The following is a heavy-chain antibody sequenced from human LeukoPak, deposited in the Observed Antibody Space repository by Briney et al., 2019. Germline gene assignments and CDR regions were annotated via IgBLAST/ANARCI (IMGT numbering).Heavy chain of an antibody. CDR3: ARYWYDFWSGYSHLFDY. D-gene: IGHD3-3*01. CDR2: IYYSGST. CDR1: GGSISSSSYY. Sequence: PSETLSLTCTVSGGSISSSSYYWGWIRQPPGKGLEWIGSIYYSGSTYYNPSLKSRVTISVDTSKNQFSLKLSSVTAADTAVYYCARYWYDFWSGYSHLFDYWGQGTLVTVSS. V-gene: IGHV4-39*01. J-gene: IGHJ4*02.